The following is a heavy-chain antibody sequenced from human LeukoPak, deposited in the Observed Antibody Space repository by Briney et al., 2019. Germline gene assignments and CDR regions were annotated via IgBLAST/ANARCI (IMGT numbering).Heavy chain of an antibody. J-gene: IGHJ4*02. CDR3: ARESGVQYDFWSGYYTKNIDY. Sequence: SETLSLTCAVSGGSISSYYWSWIRQPAGKGLEWIGRIYTSGSTNYNPSLKSRVTMSVDTSKNQFSLKLSSVTAADTAVYYCARESGVQYDFWSGYYTKNIDYWGQGTLVTVSS. CDR2: IYTSGST. CDR1: GGSISSYY. V-gene: IGHV4-4*07. D-gene: IGHD3-3*01.